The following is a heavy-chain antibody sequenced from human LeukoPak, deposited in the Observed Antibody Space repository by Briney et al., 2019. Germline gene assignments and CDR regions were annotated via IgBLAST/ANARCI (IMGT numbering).Heavy chain of an antibody. D-gene: IGHD3-3*01. J-gene: IGHJ6*02. CDR1: GFTFSSYW. CDR3: AKDRTLYYDFWSGYTNTGMDV. V-gene: IGHV3-21*01. Sequence: TGGSLRLSCAASGFTFSSYWMSWVRQAPGKGLEWVSSISSSSSYIYYADSVRGRFTISRDNSKNTLYLQMNSLRAEDTAVYYCAKDRTLYYDFWSGYTNTGMDVWGQGTTVTVSS. CDR2: ISSSSSYI.